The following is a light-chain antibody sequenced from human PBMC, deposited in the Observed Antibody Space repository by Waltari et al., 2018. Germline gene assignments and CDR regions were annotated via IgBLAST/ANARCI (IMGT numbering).Light chain of an antibody. V-gene: IGKV1-39*01. CDR1: QSISSY. CDR3: QQSSSTPQST. Sequence: DIQMTQSPSSLSASVGDRVTITCRASQSISSYLNWYQQKPGRATKILIYAASSLRIGVPSRFSVSGSRTDFTLTISSLQPEDFATYYCQQSSSTPQSTFGQGKRLEIK. CDR2: AAS. J-gene: IGKJ5*01.